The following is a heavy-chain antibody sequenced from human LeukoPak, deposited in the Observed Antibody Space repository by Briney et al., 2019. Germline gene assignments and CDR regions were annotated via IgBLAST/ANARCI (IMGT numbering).Heavy chain of an antibody. D-gene: IGHD6-13*01. Sequence: PSETLSLTCTVSGGSISSSSYYWGWIRQPPGKGLEWIGEINHSGSTNYNPSLKSRVTISVDTFKNQLSLKLSSVTAADTAVYYCARGGIYDPTRIDYWGQGTLVTVSS. V-gene: IGHV4-39*07. CDR1: GGSISSSSYY. CDR3: ARGGIYDPTRIDY. J-gene: IGHJ4*02. CDR2: INHSGST.